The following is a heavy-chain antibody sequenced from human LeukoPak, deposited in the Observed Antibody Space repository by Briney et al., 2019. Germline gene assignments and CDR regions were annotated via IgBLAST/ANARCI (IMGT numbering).Heavy chain of an antibody. D-gene: IGHD3-10*02. CDR3: AELGITMIGGV. CDR2: ISSSDSTI. J-gene: IGHJ6*04. CDR1: GFTFSSSE. V-gene: IGHV3-48*03. Sequence: QPGGSLRLACAASGFTFSSSEMNSARQARGKGLECVSYISSSDSTIYYADSVKGRFTISRDNAKNSLYLQMNSLRAEDTAVYYCAELGITMIGGVWGKGTTVTISS.